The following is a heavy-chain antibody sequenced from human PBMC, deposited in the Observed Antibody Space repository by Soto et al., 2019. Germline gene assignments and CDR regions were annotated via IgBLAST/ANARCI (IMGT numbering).Heavy chain of an antibody. D-gene: IGHD2-15*01. Sequence: EVQLVESGGGLVKPGRSLRLSSTASGFSFGDYGMTWFRQAPGKGLEWVGFIRSKAYGGTTEYAASVKGRFTISRDDSKSIAYLQMNSLKTEDTAVYYCTRDPLGYCSGDRCYHPGGYWGQGTLVTVSS. CDR3: TRDPLGYCSGDRCYHPGGY. CDR1: GFSFGDYG. V-gene: IGHV3-49*05. J-gene: IGHJ4*02. CDR2: IRSKAYGGTT.